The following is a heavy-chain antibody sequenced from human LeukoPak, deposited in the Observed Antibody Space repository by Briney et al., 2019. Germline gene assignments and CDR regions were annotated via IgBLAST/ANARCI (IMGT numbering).Heavy chain of an antibody. CDR3: ARDISLGLNCGRDCYAEGAFDI. V-gene: IGHV3-21*01. Sequence: GGSLRLSCAASGFTFSSYSMNWVRQAPGKGLEWVSSISSSSSYIYYADSVKGRFTISRDNAKNSLYLQMNSLRAEDTAVYYCARDISLGLNCGRDCYAEGAFDIWGQGTMVTVSS. J-gene: IGHJ3*02. CDR2: ISSSSSYI. CDR1: GFTFSSYS. D-gene: IGHD2-21*01.